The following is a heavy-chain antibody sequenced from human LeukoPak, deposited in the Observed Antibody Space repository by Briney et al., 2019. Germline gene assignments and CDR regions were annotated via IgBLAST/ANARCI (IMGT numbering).Heavy chain of an antibody. CDR1: GGTFSSYA. V-gene: IGHV1-69*13. J-gene: IGHJ6*03. D-gene: IGHD3-9*01. Sequence: SVKVSCKASGGTFSSYAISWVRQAPGQGLEWMGGIIPIFGTTNYAQKFQGRVTITADEFTTTVYMELSSLRSEDTAVYYCARGIRYYDILTGHVKGHDNSYYYYMDVWGQGTAVTISS. CDR2: IIPIFGTT. CDR3: ARGIRYYDILTGHVKGHDNSYYYYMDV.